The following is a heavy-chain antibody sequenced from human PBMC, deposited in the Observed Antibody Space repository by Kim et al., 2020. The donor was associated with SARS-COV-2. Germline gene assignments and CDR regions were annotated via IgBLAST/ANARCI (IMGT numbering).Heavy chain of an antibody. CDR1: GYTFTSYD. CDR3: PRAPKTPHDTLPGTHLHYY. CDR2: MNPNSGNT. Sequence: ASVKVSCKASGYTFTSYDINWVRQATGQGLEWMGWMNPNSGNTGYAQKFQGRFTMTRNTSISTAYMALSSLSSSDTAVYYCPRAPKTPHDTLPGTHLHYY. D-gene: IGHD3-9*01. V-gene: IGHV1-8*01. J-gene: IGHJ6*01.